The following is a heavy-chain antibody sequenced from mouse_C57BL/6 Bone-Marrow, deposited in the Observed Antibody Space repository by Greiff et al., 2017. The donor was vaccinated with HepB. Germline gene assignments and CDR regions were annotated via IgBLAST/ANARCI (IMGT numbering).Heavy chain of an antibody. V-gene: IGHV1-81*01. CDR3: ANYYGSSYGGFAY. Sequence: QVQLQESGAELARPGASVKLSCNASGYTFTSYGISWVKQRTGQGLEWIGEIYPKSGNTYYNEKFKGKATLTADKSSSTAYMELRSLTSEDSAVYFCANYYGSSYGGFAYGGQGTLVTVSA. J-gene: IGHJ3*01. CDR2: IYPKSGNT. CDR1: GYTFTSYG. D-gene: IGHD1-1*01.